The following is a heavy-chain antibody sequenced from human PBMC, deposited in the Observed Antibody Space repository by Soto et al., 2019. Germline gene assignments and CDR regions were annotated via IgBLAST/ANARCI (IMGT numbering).Heavy chain of an antibody. D-gene: IGHD3-22*01. CDR2: INPNSGGT. CDR3: ARSYYYDSSGYWGPMDV. V-gene: IGHV1-2*04. Sequence: ASVKVSCKASGYTFTGYYMHWVRQAPGQGLEWMGWINPNSGGTNYAQKFQGWVTMTRDTSISTAYMELSRLRSDDTAVYYCARSYYYDSSGYWGPMDVWGQGTTVTVSS. CDR1: GYTFTGYY. J-gene: IGHJ6*02.